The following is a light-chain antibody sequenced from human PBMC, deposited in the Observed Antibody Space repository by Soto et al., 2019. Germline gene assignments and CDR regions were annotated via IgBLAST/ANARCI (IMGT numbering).Light chain of an antibody. CDR3: HQYNNWPPAT. J-gene: IGKJ1*01. CDR2: GAS. V-gene: IGKV3-15*01. CDR1: QSVSSD. Sequence: ESVLTQSPGTLSLSPGERATLSCRASQSVSSDLAWYQQKPGQAPRLLIYGASTRATGIPARFSGSGSGTEFTLTINSLQSEDSAVYYCHQYNNWPPATFGQGTKVDI.